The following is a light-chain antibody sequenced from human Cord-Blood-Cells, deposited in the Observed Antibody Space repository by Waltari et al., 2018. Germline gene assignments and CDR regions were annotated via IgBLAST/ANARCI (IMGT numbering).Light chain of an antibody. CDR1: QSVSSN. V-gene: IGKV3-15*01. CDR3: QQYNNWPWT. J-gene: IGKJ1*01. Sequence: EIVMTQSPATLSVSPGERATLACRASQSVSSNLAWYQQKPGQAPRLLVCGASPRATGIPARFSGSGSGTEFTLTISSLQSEDFAVYYCQQYNNWPWTFGQGTKVEIK. CDR2: GAS.